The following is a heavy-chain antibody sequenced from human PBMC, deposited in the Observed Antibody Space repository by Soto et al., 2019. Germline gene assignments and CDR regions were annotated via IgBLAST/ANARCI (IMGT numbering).Heavy chain of an antibody. Sequence: ASVKVSCKASGGTFSSYAISWVRQAPGQGLEWMGGIIPIFGTANYAQKFQGRVTITADKSTSTAYMELSSLRSEDTAVYCCARGPPAWYLYYFDYWGQGTLVTVSS. CDR2: IIPIFGTA. CDR3: ARGPPAWYLYYFDY. V-gene: IGHV1-69*06. J-gene: IGHJ4*02. D-gene: IGHD2-15*01. CDR1: GGTFSSYA.